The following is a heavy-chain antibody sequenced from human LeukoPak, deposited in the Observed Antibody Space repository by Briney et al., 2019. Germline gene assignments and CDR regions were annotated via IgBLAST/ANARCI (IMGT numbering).Heavy chain of an antibody. CDR2: INHSGST. D-gene: IGHD3-22*01. V-gene: IGHV4-34*01. Sequence: PSETLSPTCAVYGGSFSGYYWSWIRQPPGKGLEWIGEINHSGSTNYNPSLRSRVTISVDTSKNQFSLKLSSVTAADTAVYYCARGSWDYDSSGYYYVFGWFDPWGQGTLVTVSS. CDR3: ARGSWDYDSSGYYYVFGWFDP. J-gene: IGHJ5*02. CDR1: GGSFSGYY.